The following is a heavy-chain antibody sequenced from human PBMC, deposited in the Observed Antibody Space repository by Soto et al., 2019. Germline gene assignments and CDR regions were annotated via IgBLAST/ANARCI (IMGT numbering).Heavy chain of an antibody. CDR3: ATWHEREHAYDV. V-gene: IGHV3-53*01. J-gene: IGHJ3*01. CDR1: GLTISGKKY. Sequence: GGSLRLSCAAFGLTISGKKYVAWVRQAPGKGLEWVSALYDVDGSFYADSVKGRFTTSSDSSKTTVYLQMNDLRPDDTAVYYCATWHEREHAYDVWGQRTTVTV. D-gene: IGHD1-1*01. CDR2: LYDVDGS.